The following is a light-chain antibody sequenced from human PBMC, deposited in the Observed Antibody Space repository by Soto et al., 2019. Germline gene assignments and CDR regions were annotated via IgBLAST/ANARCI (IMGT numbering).Light chain of an antibody. CDR3: SVNYSGGRV. CDR2: DTR. V-gene: IGLV7-46*01. J-gene: IGLJ2*01. Sequence: QAVVTQEPSLTVSPGGTVTLTCGFSTGDVTSGHWPYWFQQKPGQAPRTLIYDTRNKDSWTPARFSCSLLGGKAALTLSGAQPEDEADYYCSVNYSGGRVFGGGTKLTVL. CDR1: TGDVTSGHW.